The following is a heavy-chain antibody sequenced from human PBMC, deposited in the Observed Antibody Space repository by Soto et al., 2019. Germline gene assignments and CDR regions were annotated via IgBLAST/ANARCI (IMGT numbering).Heavy chain of an antibody. CDR2: ISAYNGNT. D-gene: IGHD2-15*01. Sequence: QVQLVQSGAEVKKPGASVKVSCKASGYTFTSYGISWVRQAPGQGLEWMGWISAYNGNTNYAQKLQGRVTMTTDTSTRTAYMELRSLRSDDTAVYYCARDQGYCSGGSCSAFDIWGQGTMVTVSS. J-gene: IGHJ3*02. CDR3: ARDQGYCSGGSCSAFDI. V-gene: IGHV1-18*04. CDR1: GYTFTSYG.